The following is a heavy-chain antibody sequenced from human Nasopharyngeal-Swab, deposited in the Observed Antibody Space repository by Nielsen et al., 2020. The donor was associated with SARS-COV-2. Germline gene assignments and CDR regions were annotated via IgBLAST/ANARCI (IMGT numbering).Heavy chain of an antibody. V-gene: IGHV1-69*06. D-gene: IGHD3-10*01. CDR1: GGTFSSYA. J-gene: IGHJ4*02. Sequence: SVKVSCKASGGTFSSYAISWVRQAPGQGLEWMGGIIPIFGTANYAQKFQGRVTITADKSTSTAYMELSSLRSGDTAVYYCARGPIYGSGSYYNPMYYFDYWGQGTLVTVSS. CDR3: ARGPIYGSGSYYNPMYYFDY. CDR2: IIPIFGTA.